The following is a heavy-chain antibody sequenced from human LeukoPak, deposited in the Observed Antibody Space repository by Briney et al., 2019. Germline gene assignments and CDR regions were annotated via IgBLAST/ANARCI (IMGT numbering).Heavy chain of an antibody. CDR3: ARRRYSGSSQHFDC. J-gene: IGHJ4*02. CDR1: GFSVSSNY. Sequence: PGGSLTLSCLASGFSVSSNYMSWVRPAPGKGLEWVSCIYSGGSTYYAASVKSRFTISRDNAKNPLYLQMNSLRAEDTAVYYCARRRYSGSSQHFDCWGQGTLVTVSS. D-gene: IGHD1-26*01. V-gene: IGHV3-53*01. CDR2: IYSGGST.